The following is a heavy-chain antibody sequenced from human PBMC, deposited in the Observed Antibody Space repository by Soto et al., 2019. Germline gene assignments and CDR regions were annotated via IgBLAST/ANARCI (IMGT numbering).Heavy chain of an antibody. Sequence: GRSLRLSCAASGFTFDDYAMHWVRQAPGKGLEWVSGISWNSGSIGYADSVKGRFTISRDNAKNSLYLQMNSLRAEDTALYYCAKTNSSSWSNDAFDIWGQGTMVTVSS. J-gene: IGHJ3*02. CDR1: GFTFDDYA. V-gene: IGHV3-9*01. CDR3: AKTNSSSWSNDAFDI. D-gene: IGHD6-13*01. CDR2: ISWNSGSI.